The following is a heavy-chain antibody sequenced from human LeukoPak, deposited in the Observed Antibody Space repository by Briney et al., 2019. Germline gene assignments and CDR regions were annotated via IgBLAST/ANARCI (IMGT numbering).Heavy chain of an antibody. CDR3: AKEKGFTSYAFYY. CDR2: IRYDGSNK. V-gene: IGHV3-30*02. CDR1: GFTFSSYG. D-gene: IGHD2-2*01. J-gene: IGHJ4*02. Sequence: PGGSLRLSCAASGFTFSSYGMNWVRQPPGKGLERVASIRYDGSNKYYADSVKGRFTISRDNSKNTLSLQMNSRRVEETGVFSCAKEKGFTSYAFYYWGREPWSPSPQ.